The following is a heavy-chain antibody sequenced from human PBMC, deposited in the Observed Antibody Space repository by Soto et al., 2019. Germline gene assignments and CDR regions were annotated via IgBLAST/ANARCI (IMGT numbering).Heavy chain of an antibody. CDR2: IVPVLGTS. J-gene: IGHJ6*02. V-gene: IGHV1-69*01. CDR3: ARDSPGGGYYYGMDV. CDR1: GGSFSSYA. D-gene: IGHD3-16*01. Sequence: QGQLEQSGAEVRKPGSSVKVSCKASGGSFSSYAISWVRQAPGQGLEWMGGIVPVLGTSHSAQKFQGRVTFSTYDSTTTAYMELSSLRSEDTAVYYCARDSPGGGYYYGMDVWGQGTTVTVSS.